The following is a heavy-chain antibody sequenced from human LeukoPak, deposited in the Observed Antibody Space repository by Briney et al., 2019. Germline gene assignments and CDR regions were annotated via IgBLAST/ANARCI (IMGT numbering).Heavy chain of an antibody. CDR1: GFTFSSYA. Sequence: GGSLRLSCAASGFTFSSYAMSWVRQAPGKGLEWVSTISGSGGSTYYADSVRGRFTISRDNSKNTLYLQMNSLRAEDTAVYYCAKESTSGWYSYFDYWGQGTLVTVSS. V-gene: IGHV3-23*01. CDR2: ISGSGGST. J-gene: IGHJ4*02. D-gene: IGHD6-19*01. CDR3: AKESTSGWYSYFDY.